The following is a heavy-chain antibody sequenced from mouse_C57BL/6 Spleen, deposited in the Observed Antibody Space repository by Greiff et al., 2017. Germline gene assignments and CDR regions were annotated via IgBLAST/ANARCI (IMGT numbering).Heavy chain of an antibody. CDR3: ARNNGNGADWCDY. V-gene: IGHV2-9-1*01. CDR1: GFSLTSYA. J-gene: IGHJ2*01. Sequence: QVQLQQSGPGLVAPSQSLSITCTASGFSLTSYAISWVRQPPGKGLEWLGVIWPGGGTTFNSALRTRLSISKEYSKSQVFLKMNSIQDDDTARYYGARNNGNGADWCDYWGQGTTRTVSA. CDR2: IWPGGGT. D-gene: IGHD2-1*01.